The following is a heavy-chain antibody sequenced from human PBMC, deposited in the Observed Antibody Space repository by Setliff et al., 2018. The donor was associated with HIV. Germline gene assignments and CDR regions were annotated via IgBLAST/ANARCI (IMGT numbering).Heavy chain of an antibody. CDR3: ADSSSWYGWFDP. V-gene: IGHV4-4*07. J-gene: IGHJ5*02. Sequence: KPSETLSLTCTVSSGSISGFYWTWIRQPAGKGLEWIGRISASGTTVYNPSLKSRVIMSVDTSKNQFSLKLSSVTAADTAVYYCADSSSWYGWFDPWGQGTLVTVSS. D-gene: IGHD6-13*01. CDR2: ISASGTT. CDR1: SGSISGFY.